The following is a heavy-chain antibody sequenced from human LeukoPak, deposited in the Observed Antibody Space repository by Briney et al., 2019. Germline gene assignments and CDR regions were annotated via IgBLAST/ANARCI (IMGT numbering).Heavy chain of an antibody. CDR2: INHSGST. D-gene: IGHD6-25*01. J-gene: IGHJ4*02. CDR3: ARALLALKVRLDFDY. CDR1: GGSFSGYY. V-gene: IGHV4-34*01. Sequence: PSETLSLTCAVYGGSFSGYYWSWIRQPPGKGLEWIGEINHSGSTNYNPSLKSRVTISVDTSKNQFFLKLSSVTAADTAVYYCARALLALKVRLDFDYWGQGTLVTVSS.